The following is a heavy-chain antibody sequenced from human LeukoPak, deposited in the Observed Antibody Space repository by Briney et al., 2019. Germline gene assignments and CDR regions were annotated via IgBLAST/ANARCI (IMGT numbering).Heavy chain of an antibody. J-gene: IGHJ4*02. V-gene: IGHV3-64*01. CDR2: ISSNGGST. CDR1: GSTFSNYA. Sequence: PGGSLRLSCAASGSTFSNYAMHWVRQAPGKGLEYVSAISSNGGSTYYANSVKGRFTISRDNSKNTLYLQMGSLRAEDMGVYHCARAIGIQLRLRSDYWGQGTLVTVSS. D-gene: IGHD5-18*01. CDR3: ARAIGIQLRLRSDY.